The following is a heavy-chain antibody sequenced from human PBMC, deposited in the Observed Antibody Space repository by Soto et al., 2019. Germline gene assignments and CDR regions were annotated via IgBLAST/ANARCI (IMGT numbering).Heavy chain of an antibody. CDR2: ITIRTGNI. CDR1: GFTISGCS. V-gene: IGHV3-48*02. D-gene: IGHD1-26*01. Sequence: GGSLRLSCEASGFTISGCSMNWVRQAPGKGLEWLAYITIRTGNIVYADSVRGRFTISADNAENSVFLQMNSLRDEDTAVYFCVRDRDLYRDMVHADLWGQGTTVTVSS. CDR3: VRDRDLYRDMVHADL. J-gene: IGHJ6*02.